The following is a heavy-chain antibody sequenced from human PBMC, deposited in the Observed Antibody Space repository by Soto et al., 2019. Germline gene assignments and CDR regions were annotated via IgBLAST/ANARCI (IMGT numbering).Heavy chain of an antibody. CDR3: AREPITIFGVFDFDY. CDR2: INPSGGST. D-gene: IGHD3-3*01. J-gene: IGHJ4*02. V-gene: IGHV1-46*01. Sequence: ASVKVSCKASGYTFTSYYMHWVRQAPGQGLEWMGIINPSGGSTSYAQKFQGRVTMTRDTSTSTVYMELSSLRSEDTAVYYCAREPITIFGVFDFDYWGRGTLITVAS. CDR1: GYTFTSYY.